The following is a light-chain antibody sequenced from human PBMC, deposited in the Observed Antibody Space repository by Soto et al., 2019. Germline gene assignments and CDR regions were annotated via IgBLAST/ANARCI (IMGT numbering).Light chain of an antibody. CDR1: QSVSSSY. CDR3: QQYYNWPPYT. J-gene: IGKJ2*01. CDR2: GAS. V-gene: IGKV3-20*01. Sequence: EIVLTQSPGTLSLSPGERATLSCRASQSVSSSYLAWYQQKPGQAPRLLIYGASSRATGIPPRFSGSRSGTELTLTISSLQSEDFAVYYCQQYYNWPPYTFGQGTKVDIK.